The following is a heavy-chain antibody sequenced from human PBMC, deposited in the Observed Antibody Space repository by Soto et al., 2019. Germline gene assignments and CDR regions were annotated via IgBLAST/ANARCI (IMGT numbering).Heavy chain of an antibody. V-gene: IGHV4-4*07. Sequence: QVQLQESGPGLVKPSETLSLTCTVSGASISAYAWSWIRQPAGKGLEWIGRLYSSGNTNYNPSFKSRLTMSADTSKNQFSLKLSSVTAADTVVYYCARGPYSSGWYVVDYWGQGTLVTVSS. CDR1: GASISAYA. D-gene: IGHD6-19*01. J-gene: IGHJ4*02. CDR3: ARGPYSSGWYVVDY. CDR2: LYSSGNT.